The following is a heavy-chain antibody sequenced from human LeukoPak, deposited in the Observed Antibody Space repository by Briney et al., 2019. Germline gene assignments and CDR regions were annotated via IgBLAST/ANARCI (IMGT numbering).Heavy chain of an antibody. Sequence: PGGSLRLSCAASGFTFSSYAMSWVRQAPGKGLEWVSAISGSGGSTYYADSVKGRFTISRDNSKNTLYLQMNSLRAEDTAVYYCAKPVEMATISPRYYFDYWGQGTLVTVSS. D-gene: IGHD5-12*01. V-gene: IGHV3-23*01. CDR3: AKPVEMATISPRYYFDY. CDR1: GFTFSSYA. J-gene: IGHJ4*02. CDR2: ISGSGGST.